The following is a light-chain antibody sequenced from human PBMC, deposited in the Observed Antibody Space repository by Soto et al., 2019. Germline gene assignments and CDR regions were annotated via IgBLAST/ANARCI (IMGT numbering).Light chain of an antibody. Sequence: EIVLTQSPGTLSLSPGERATLSCRASQSVSSNYLAWYQQKPGLAPRLLIYGASSRATGIPDRFSGRGSGTDFTLTISRLEPEDFAVYYCQQYGGSPYTFGQGTKLEIK. CDR1: QSVSSNY. V-gene: IGKV3-20*01. J-gene: IGKJ2*01. CDR2: GAS. CDR3: QQYGGSPYT.